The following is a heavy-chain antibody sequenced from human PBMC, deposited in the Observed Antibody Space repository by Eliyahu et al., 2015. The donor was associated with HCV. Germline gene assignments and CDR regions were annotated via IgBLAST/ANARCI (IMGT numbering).Heavy chain of an antibody. CDR3: ARVHIRPRTSGYGDRKNYYYYMDV. J-gene: IGHJ6*03. Sequence: FQLVQSGAEVKKPGASVKVSCKASGYTFTSYGISWVRXAPGQGLEWMGWISAYNGNTNYAQKLQGRVTMTTDTSTSTAYMELRSLRSDDTAVYYCARVHIRPRTSGYGDRKNYYYYMDVWGKGTTVTVSS. D-gene: IGHD4-17*01. CDR1: GYTFTSYG. CDR2: ISAYNGNT. V-gene: IGHV1-18*01.